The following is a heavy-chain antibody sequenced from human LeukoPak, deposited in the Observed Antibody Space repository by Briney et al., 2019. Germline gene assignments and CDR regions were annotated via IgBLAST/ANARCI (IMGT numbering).Heavy chain of an antibody. J-gene: IGHJ3*02. CDR2: IIPIFGTA. CDR3: TRRDYGDLDAFDI. CDR1: GGTFSSYA. Sequence: SVKVSCKASGGTFSSYAISWVRQAPGQGLEWMGGIIPIFGTANYAQKFQGRVTMTTDTSTSTAYMELRSLRSDDTAVYYCTRRDYGDLDAFDIWGQGTMVTVSS. V-gene: IGHV1-69*05. D-gene: IGHD4-17*01.